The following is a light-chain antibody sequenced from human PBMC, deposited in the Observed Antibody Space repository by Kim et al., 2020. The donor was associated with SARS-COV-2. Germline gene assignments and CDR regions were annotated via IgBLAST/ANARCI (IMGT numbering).Light chain of an antibody. J-gene: IGLJ2*01. CDR2: EVS. CDR3: SSYAGSNNLV. Sequence: GRSVNSYCTGTSRGVGGYNYVSWYQQHPGTAPKRMIYEVSKRPSGVPDRFSGSKSGNTASLTVSGLQAEDEADYYCSSYAGSNNLVFGGGTQLTVL. CDR1: SRGVGGYNY. V-gene: IGLV2-8*01.